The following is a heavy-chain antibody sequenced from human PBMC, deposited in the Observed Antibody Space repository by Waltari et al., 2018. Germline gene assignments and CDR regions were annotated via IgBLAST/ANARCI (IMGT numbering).Heavy chain of an antibody. V-gene: IGHV3-21*01. CDR3: ARAYSSSSPLDY. CDR2: ISSSSRYI. Sequence: EVQLVESGGGLVKPGGSLRLSCAASGFTFSSYSMNWVRQAPGKGLGWVSSISSSSRYIDYADSVKGRFTISRDNAKNSLYLQMNSLRAEDTAVYYCARAYSSSSPLDYWGQGTLVTVSS. J-gene: IGHJ4*02. D-gene: IGHD6-6*01. CDR1: GFTFSSYS.